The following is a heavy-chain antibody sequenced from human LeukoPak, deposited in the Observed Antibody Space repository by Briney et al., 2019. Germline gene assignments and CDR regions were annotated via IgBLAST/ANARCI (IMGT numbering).Heavy chain of an antibody. CDR3: AKSDGYGLIDY. D-gene: IGHD2-21*02. Sequence: PSETLSLTCSVSGYSISSGFYWGWIRQPPGKGLEWIGSIFHSGSTYYNPSLKSRVTISVDTSKKQFSLKLSSVTAADTAMYYCAKSDGYGLIDYWGQGTLVTVSS. CDR2: IFHSGST. V-gene: IGHV4-38-2*02. CDR1: GYSISSGFY. J-gene: IGHJ4*02.